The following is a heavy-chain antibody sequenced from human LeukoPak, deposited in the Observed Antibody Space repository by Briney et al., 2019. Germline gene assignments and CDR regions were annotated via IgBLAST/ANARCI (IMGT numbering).Heavy chain of an antibody. J-gene: IGHJ3*02. Sequence: ASVKVSCKASGYTFTAHHIHWVRQAPGQGLEWTGWINPNSGDTNCAQKFQGRVTMTRDTSISTAYLELSGLTSDDTAVYYCARALMTAVLATSGGDIWGQGTVVTVSS. CDR3: ARALMTAVLATSGGDI. CDR1: GYTFTAHH. CDR2: INPNSGDT. V-gene: IGHV1-2*02. D-gene: IGHD4-17*01.